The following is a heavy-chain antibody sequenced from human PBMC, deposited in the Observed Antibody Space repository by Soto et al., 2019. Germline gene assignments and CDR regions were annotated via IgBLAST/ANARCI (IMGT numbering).Heavy chain of an antibody. V-gene: IGHV1-18*04. CDR2: TNTYNGNT. J-gene: IGHJ4*02. CDR3: ARAMTPDYFDF. Sequence: QVQLVQSGPEVKKPGASVKVSCKTSGYTFTNYGISWVRQAPGQGLEWMGWTNTYNGNTKYAQDLQGRVTMTADTSTNTAYLDLRSLRSDDTAVFFCARAMTPDYFDFWGQGTLVTVSS. CDR1: GYTFTNYG.